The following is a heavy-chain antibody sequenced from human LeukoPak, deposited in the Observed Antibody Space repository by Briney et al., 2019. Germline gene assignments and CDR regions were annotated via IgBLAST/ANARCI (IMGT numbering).Heavy chain of an antibody. J-gene: IGHJ5*02. CDR3: ARERGVAVAGEGVDP. CDR2: IIPILGIA. D-gene: IGHD6-19*01. Sequence: GSSVKVSCKASGGTFSSYAISWVRQAPGQGLEWMGRIIPILGIANYAQKFQGRVTITADKSTSTAYMELSSLRSEDTAVYYCARERGVAVAGEGVDPWGQGTLVTVSS. CDR1: GGTFSSYA. V-gene: IGHV1-69*04.